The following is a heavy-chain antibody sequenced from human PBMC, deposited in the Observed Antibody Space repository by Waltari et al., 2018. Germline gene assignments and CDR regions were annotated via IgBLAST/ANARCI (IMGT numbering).Heavy chain of an antibody. V-gene: IGHV1-69*08. J-gene: IGHJ6*02. CDR1: GDTLTNYA. CDR2: IIPIFATV. Sequence: QVQLVQSGAEVKKPGSSVMVSCKGSGDTLTNYAIHWVRQAPGQGLEWVGRIIPIFATVNFAQKFQDRVTITAATSTSTAYMEVISLRSDDTAMYYCAVTLSAAPFYGLDVWGQGTTVTVFS. D-gene: IGHD6-13*01. CDR3: AVTLSAAPFYGLDV.